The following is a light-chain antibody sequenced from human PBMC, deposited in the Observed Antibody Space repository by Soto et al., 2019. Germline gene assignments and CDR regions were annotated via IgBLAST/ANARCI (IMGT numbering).Light chain of an antibody. CDR1: EPIKTFY. CDR2: GVY. V-gene: IGKV3-20*01. J-gene: IGKJ5*01. Sequence: PGETATLSCKASEPIKTFYFGXYQXKXGXXXRXXXNGVYTRATGIPDRFTGSGYGTDFTLTISRLEPEDFAIYYCQFYGSSLITFGQGTRLEI. CDR3: QFYGSSLIT.